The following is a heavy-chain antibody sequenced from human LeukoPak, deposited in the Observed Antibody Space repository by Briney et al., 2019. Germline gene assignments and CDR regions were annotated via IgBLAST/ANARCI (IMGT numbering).Heavy chain of an antibody. D-gene: IGHD6-13*01. Sequence: GRSLRLSCAASGFTFSSYAMHWVRQAPGKGLEWVAVISYDGSNKYYAESVKGRFTISRDDSKNTLSLQINSLTAEDTAVYYCARGVGSSWYGNWFDPWGQGTLVTVSS. CDR1: GFTFSSYA. CDR3: ARGVGSSWYGNWFDP. CDR2: ISYDGSNK. J-gene: IGHJ5*02. V-gene: IGHV3-30-3*01.